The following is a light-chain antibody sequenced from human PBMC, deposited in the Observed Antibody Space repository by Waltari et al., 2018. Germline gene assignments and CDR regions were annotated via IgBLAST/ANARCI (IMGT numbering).Light chain of an antibody. Sequence: SYVLTQPPSVSVDPGKTARLTCGGDDIESKSVNWYQQKPGQATVLVMFYDNDRPSEIPARFSGSNSGNTATLTITWVEAGDEADYHCQVWDDVTNSGVFGGGTKLTVL. CDR2: YDN. V-gene: IGLV3-21*04. CDR1: DIESKS. CDR3: QVWDDVTNSGV. J-gene: IGLJ2*01.